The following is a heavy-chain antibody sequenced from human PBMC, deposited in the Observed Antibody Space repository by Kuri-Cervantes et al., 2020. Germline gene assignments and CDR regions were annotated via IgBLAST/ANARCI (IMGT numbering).Heavy chain of an antibody. D-gene: IGHD5-12*01. CDR1: GFTFSSYA. CDR3: ARDSGYVGFDY. Sequence: GGSLRLSCAASGFTFSSYAMSWVRQAPGKGLEWVSAISGSGSSTYYADSVKGRFTISRDNSKNTLYLQMNSLRAEDTAVYYCARDSGYVGFDYWGQGTLVTVSS. CDR2: ISGSGSST. V-gene: IGHV3-23*01. J-gene: IGHJ4*02.